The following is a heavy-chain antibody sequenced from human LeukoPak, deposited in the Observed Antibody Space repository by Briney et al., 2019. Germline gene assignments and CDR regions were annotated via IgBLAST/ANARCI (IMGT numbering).Heavy chain of an antibody. D-gene: IGHD3-22*01. CDR3: AKVGYYDSSGYYSDPGFDY. CDR2: ISGSGGST. Sequence: GGSLRLSCAASGFTFSSYAMSWVRQAPGKGLEWVSAISGSGGSTYYADSVKGRFTISRDNSKNTLYLQMNSLGAEDTAVYYCAKVGYYDSSGYYSDPGFDYWGQGTLVTVSS. CDR1: GFTFSSYA. J-gene: IGHJ4*02. V-gene: IGHV3-23*01.